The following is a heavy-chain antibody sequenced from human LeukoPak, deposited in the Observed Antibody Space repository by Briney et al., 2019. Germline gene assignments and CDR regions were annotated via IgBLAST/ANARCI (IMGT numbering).Heavy chain of an antibody. Sequence: SETLSLTCTVSGGSISSYYWSWIRQPPGKGLEWIGYIYYSGSTNYNPSLKSRVTISVDTSKNQFSLKLSSVTAADTAVYYCARHELGCSRIRYYFDYWGQGTLVTVSS. D-gene: IGHD6-13*01. V-gene: IGHV4-59*01. CDR2: IYYSGST. J-gene: IGHJ4*02. CDR1: GGSISSYY. CDR3: ARHELGCSRIRYYFDY.